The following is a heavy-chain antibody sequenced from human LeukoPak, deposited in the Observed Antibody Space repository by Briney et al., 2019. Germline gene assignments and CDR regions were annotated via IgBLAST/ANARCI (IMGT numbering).Heavy chain of an antibody. CDR1: GGSISSSNW. CDR3: ARSCGSGWDDAFDI. D-gene: IGHD6-19*01. Sequence: SETLSLTCAVSGGSISSSNWWSWVRQPPGKGLEWIGEIYHSGSTNYNPSLKSRVTISVDKSKNQFSLKLSSVTAADTAVYYCARSCGSGWDDAFDIWGQGTMVTVSS. CDR2: IYHSGST. V-gene: IGHV4-4*02. J-gene: IGHJ3*02.